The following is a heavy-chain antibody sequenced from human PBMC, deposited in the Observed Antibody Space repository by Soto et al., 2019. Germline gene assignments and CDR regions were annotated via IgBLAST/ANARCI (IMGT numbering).Heavy chain of an antibody. D-gene: IGHD3-10*01. V-gene: IGHV1-69*02. Sequence: ASVKVSCNASGDTFSFYTINWVRQAPGLGLEWMGRVNPILSMSNYYNPSLKSRVSMSVDTSKNQFSLKLVSVTAADTAVYYCARHFVAVVIKGWGYWGQGTLVTVSS. CDR2: VNPILSMS. J-gene: IGHJ4*02. CDR3: ARHFVAVVIKGWGY. CDR1: GDTFSFYT.